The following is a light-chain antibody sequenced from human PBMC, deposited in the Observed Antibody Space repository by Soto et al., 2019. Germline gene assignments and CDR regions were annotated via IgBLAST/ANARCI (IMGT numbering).Light chain of an antibody. CDR2: GAS. CDR3: QQNNNWPRT. J-gene: IGKJ1*01. Sequence: EIVMTQSPATLSVSTGERAALSCRASQSVSSNLAWYQQKPGQAPRLLIYGASTRATGIPATFSGSGSGTEFTLTISSLQSEDFAVYYCQQNNNWPRTFGQGTKV. CDR1: QSVSSN. V-gene: IGKV3-15*01.